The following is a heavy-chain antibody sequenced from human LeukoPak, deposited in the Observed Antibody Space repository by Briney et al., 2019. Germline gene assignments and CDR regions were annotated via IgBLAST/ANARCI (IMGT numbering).Heavy chain of an antibody. J-gene: IGHJ4*02. CDR2: IYPGDSDT. Sequence: GESLKISCKGSGYSFPNYWIGWVRQMPGKGLEWMGIIYPGDSDTRYSPSFQGQVTISADKSISTAYLQWSSLKASDTAMYYCARTAYTSRWAVDYWGQGTLVTVSS. D-gene: IGHD6-13*01. V-gene: IGHV5-51*01. CDR3: ARTAYTSRWAVDY. CDR1: GYSFPNYW.